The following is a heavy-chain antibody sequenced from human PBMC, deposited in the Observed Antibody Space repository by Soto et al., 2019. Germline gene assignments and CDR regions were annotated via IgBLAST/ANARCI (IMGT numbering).Heavy chain of an antibody. V-gene: IGHV1-69*13. Sequence: SVKVSCXASGGTFSSYAISWVRQAPGQGLEWMGGVIPIFGTANYAQKFQGRVTITADESTSTAYMELSSLRSEDTAVYYCASGAVAAIDYWGQGTLVTVSS. CDR1: GGTFSSYA. D-gene: IGHD6-19*01. J-gene: IGHJ4*02. CDR2: VIPIFGTA. CDR3: ASGAVAAIDY.